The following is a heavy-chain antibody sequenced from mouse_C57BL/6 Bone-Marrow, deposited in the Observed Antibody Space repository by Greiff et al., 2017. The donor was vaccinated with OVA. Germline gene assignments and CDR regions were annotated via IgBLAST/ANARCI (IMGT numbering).Heavy chain of an antibody. J-gene: IGHJ3*01. V-gene: IGHV10-1*01. Sequence: EVKLVESGGGLVQPTGSLKLSCAASGFSFNTYAMNWVRQAPGKGLEWVARIRSKSNNYATYYADSVKDRFTISRDDSESMLYLQMHNLKTEDTAMYYCVAGGWRFAYWGQGTLVTVSA. CDR1: GFSFNTYA. CDR2: IRSKSNNYAT. CDR3: VAGGWRFAY.